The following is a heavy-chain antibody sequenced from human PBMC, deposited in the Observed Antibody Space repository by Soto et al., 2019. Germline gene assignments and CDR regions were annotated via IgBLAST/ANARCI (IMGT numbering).Heavy chain of an antibody. Sequence: SLKVSCKASGGTFNKYAISWVRQAPGQGLEWMGGIIPIFGTANYAQKFQGRVTITADESTSTAYMELRSLRSEDTAVYYCARGVHYDSSGYYYFYWGQGTLVSVSS. CDR1: GGTFNKYA. V-gene: IGHV1-69*13. CDR3: ARGVHYDSSGYYYFY. CDR2: IIPIFGTA. D-gene: IGHD3-22*01. J-gene: IGHJ4*02.